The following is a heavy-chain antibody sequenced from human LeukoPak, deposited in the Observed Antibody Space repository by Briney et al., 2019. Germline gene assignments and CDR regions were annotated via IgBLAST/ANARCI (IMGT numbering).Heavy chain of an antibody. CDR2: ISWNSGSI. CDR3: AKDMSGYGGSFDY. V-gene: IGHV3-9*03. Sequence: GGSLRLSCAASGFTFDDYAMHWVRQAPGKGLEWVSGISWNSGSIAYADSVKGRFTISRDNAKNSLYLQMNSLRTEDMALYYCAKDMSGYGGSFDYWGQGTLVTVSS. D-gene: IGHD5-12*01. CDR1: GFTFDDYA. J-gene: IGHJ4*02.